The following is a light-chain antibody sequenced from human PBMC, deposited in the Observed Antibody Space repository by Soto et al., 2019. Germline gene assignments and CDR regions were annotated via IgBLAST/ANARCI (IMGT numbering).Light chain of an antibody. CDR3: QQYHKWPLT. V-gene: IGKV3-15*01. Sequence: EIVMTQSPATLSVSPGERATVPCRASQSVSNNLAWYQQKPGQAPSLLIYGASARATGIPARFSGSGYGTEFTLTISSLQSEYFAVYYCQQYHKWPLTFGGGTRVDIK. CDR2: GAS. J-gene: IGKJ4*01. CDR1: QSVSNN.